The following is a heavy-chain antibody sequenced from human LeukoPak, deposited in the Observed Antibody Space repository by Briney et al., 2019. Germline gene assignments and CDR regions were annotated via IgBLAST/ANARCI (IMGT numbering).Heavy chain of an antibody. CDR2: IYSGGGT. Sequence: PGGSLRLSCVASGFTVSSNYMTWVRQAPGKGLEWVSVIYSGGGTYYADSVKGRFTISRDNSKNTLYLQMNSLRADDTAVYFCARQGASYNNGYYYYHYMAAWGKGTTVTVSS. V-gene: IGHV3-53*01. J-gene: IGHJ6*03. CDR3: ARQGASYNNGYYYYHYMAA. CDR1: GFTVSSNY. D-gene: IGHD1-14*01.